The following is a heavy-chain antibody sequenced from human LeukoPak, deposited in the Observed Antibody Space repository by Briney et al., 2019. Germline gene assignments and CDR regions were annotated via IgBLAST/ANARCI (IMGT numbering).Heavy chain of an antibody. Sequence: GAPVKVSCKTSGYTFTDYYMHWVRQAPGQGLEWMGWINPNSGGTKSVQKFQAWVTMTSDTSISTAYMELSSLRSEDTAVYYCARVGGDGYNTFDYWGQGTLVTVSS. V-gene: IGHV1-2*04. D-gene: IGHD5-24*01. CDR1: GYTFTDYY. CDR2: INPNSGGT. CDR3: ARVGGDGYNTFDY. J-gene: IGHJ4*02.